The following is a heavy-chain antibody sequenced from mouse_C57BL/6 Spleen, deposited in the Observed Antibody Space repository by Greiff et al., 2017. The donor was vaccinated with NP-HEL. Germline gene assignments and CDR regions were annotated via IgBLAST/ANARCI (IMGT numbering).Heavy chain of an antibody. CDR2: IDPSDSYT. Sequence: QVQLQQPGAELVMPGASVKLSCKASGYTFTSYWMHWVKQRPGQGLEWIGEIDPSDSYTNYNQKFKGKSTLTVDKSSSTAYMQLSSLTSEDSAVYYCARDYGSSPYYAMDYWGKGTSVTVSS. D-gene: IGHD1-1*01. J-gene: IGHJ4*01. V-gene: IGHV1-69*01. CDR1: GYTFTSYW. CDR3: ARDYGSSPYYAMDY.